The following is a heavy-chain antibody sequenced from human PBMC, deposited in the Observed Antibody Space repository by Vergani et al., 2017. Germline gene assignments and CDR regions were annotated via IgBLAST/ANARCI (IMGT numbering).Heavy chain of an antibody. CDR3: ATVVRYSNYVLSFDY. D-gene: IGHD4-11*01. Sequence: QVQLVQSGAEVKKPGASFQASSYPLFSTFTSYSILSLRPPPGQGLGSFDLLNPSGGSTSYAQKFQGRVTMTRDTSTSTFYMELSSLRSEDTAVYYCATVVRYSNYVLSFDYWGQGTLVTVSS. CDR1: FSTFTSYS. V-gene: IGHV1-46*01. CDR2: LNPSGGST. J-gene: IGHJ4*02.